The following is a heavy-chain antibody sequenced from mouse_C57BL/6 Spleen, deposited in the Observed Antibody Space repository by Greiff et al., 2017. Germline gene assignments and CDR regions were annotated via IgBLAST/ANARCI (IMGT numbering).Heavy chain of an antibody. J-gene: IGHJ2*01. Sequence: EVKLLESGGGLVKPGGSLKLSCAASGFTFSDYGMHWVRQAPEQGLEWVAYISRGSSTIYYADTVKGRVTITGENAKSTLFLQMTSLRSEDTAMYYCARPGDYGSCPYYGYWGQGTTLTVSS. CDR2: ISRGSSTI. CDR1: GFTFSDYG. D-gene: IGHD1-1*01. V-gene: IGHV5-17*01. CDR3: ARPGDYGSCPYYGY.